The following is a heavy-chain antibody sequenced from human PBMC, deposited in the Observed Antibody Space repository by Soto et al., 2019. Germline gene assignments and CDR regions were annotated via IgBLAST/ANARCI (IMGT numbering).Heavy chain of an antibody. CDR3: TSGTMIARYYYYYGMDV. V-gene: IGHV3-49*03. D-gene: IGHD3-22*01. J-gene: IGHJ6*02. Sequence: GGSLRLSCTASGFTFGDYAMSWFRQAPGKGLEWVGFIRSKAYGGTTEYAASVKGRFTISRDDSKSIAYLQMNSLKTEDTAVYYCTSGTMIARYYYYYGMDVWGQGTTVTVSS. CDR2: IRSKAYGGTT. CDR1: GFTFGDYA.